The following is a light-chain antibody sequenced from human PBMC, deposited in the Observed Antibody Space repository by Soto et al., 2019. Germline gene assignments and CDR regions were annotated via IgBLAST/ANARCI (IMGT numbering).Light chain of an antibody. Sequence: QSVLTQPPSVSGAPGQRVTISCTGSGSNIGAGYDVHWYQQLPGTAPKLLIYGNSNRPSGVPDRFSGSKSGTSASLAITGLQAEDEADYYCQSYDSSXSGSYVFGTGTKVTXL. J-gene: IGLJ1*01. CDR1: GSNIGAGYD. CDR3: QSYDSSXSGSYV. CDR2: GNS. V-gene: IGLV1-40*01.